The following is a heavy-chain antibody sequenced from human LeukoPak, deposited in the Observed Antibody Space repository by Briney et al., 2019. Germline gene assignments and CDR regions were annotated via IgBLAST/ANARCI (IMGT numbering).Heavy chain of an antibody. D-gene: IGHD6-6*01. CDR3: ARAERPYSSSSEFDY. V-gene: IGHV3-30*04. J-gene: IGHJ4*02. CDR1: GFTSNLYA. Sequence: GGSLRLSCAASGFTSNLYAMDWVRQAPGKGLEWVAVISYDGSNKYYTDSVKGRFTISRDNSKNTLYLQMNSLKTEDTAVYYCARAERPYSSSSEFDYWGQGTLVTVSS. CDR2: ISYDGSNK.